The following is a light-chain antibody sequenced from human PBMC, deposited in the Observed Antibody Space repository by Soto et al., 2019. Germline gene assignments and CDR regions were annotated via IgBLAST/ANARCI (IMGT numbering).Light chain of an antibody. CDR1: TSNIGSNY. J-gene: IGLJ3*02. Sequence: QSALTQPPSASGTAGQGVTISCSGSTSNIGSNYVYWYRQFPGTAPKLLVNSFSERPSGVPDRFSSSKAGTTASLAVSGLRSEDEADYYCAAWDDNLSGLVFGGGTQLTVL. V-gene: IGLV1-47*02. CDR2: SFS. CDR3: AAWDDNLSGLV.